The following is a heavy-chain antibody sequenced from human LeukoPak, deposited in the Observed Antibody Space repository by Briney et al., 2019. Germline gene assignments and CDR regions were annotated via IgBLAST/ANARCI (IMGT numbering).Heavy chain of an antibody. CDR2: IYYSGST. CDR1: GGSISSYY. V-gene: IGHV4-59*01. D-gene: IGHD2-2*02. J-gene: IGHJ6*02. Sequence: SETLSLTCTVSGGSISSYYWSWIRQPPGKGLEWIGYIYYSGSTNYNPSLTSRVTISVDTSKNQFSLKLSSVTAADTAVYYCARDCSSTSCYTGMDVWGQGTTVTVSS. CDR3: ARDCSSTSCYTGMDV.